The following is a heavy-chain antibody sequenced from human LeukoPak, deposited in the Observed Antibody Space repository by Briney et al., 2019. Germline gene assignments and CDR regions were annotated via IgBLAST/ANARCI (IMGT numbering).Heavy chain of an antibody. V-gene: IGHV3-15*01. CDR1: GFTFTNAW. CDR3: TTPQPLDILTAHYL. CDR2: IKSKTDGGTT. J-gene: IGHJ3*01. Sequence: PGGSLRLSCASSGFTFTNAWMTWVRQAPGKGLEWVGRIKSKTDGGTTDYAAPVKGRFTISRDDSKNTLYLQMNSLKTEDTAVSSCTTPQPLDILTAHYLWGQGTMVTVSS. D-gene: IGHD3-9*01.